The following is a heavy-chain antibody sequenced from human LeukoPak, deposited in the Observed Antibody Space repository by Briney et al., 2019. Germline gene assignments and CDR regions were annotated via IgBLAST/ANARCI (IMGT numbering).Heavy chain of an antibody. CDR2: ISSSSSYI. Sequence: GGSLRLSCAASGFTFSSYSMNWVRQAPGRGLEWVSSISSSSSYIYYADSVKGRFTISRDNAKNSLYLQMNSLGAEDTAVYYCARDRDYDYVWGSSPMDVWGQGTTATVSS. J-gene: IGHJ6*02. V-gene: IGHV3-21*01. CDR3: ARDRDYDYVWGSSPMDV. CDR1: GFTFSSYS. D-gene: IGHD3-16*01.